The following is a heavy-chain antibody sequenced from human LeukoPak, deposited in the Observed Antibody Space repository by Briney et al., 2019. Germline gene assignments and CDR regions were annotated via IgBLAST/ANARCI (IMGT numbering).Heavy chain of an antibody. CDR1: GGPISSSSYY. Sequence: ESSETLSLTCTVSGGPISSSSYYWGWIRQPPGKGLEWIGSIYYSGSTYYNPSLKSRVTISVDTSKNQFSLKLSSVTAADTAVYYCARGQWELLRSPHFDYWGQGTLVTVSS. CDR3: ARGQWELLRSPHFDY. D-gene: IGHD1-26*01. V-gene: IGHV4-39*01. J-gene: IGHJ4*02. CDR2: IYYSGST.